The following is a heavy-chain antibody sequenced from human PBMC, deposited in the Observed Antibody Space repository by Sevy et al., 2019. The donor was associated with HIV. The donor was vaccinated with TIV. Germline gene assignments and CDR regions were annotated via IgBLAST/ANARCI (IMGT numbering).Heavy chain of an antibody. CDR3: VRAIQSDGSF. J-gene: IGHJ4*02. CDR1: GFTFSNSW. D-gene: IGHD6-19*01. Sequence: GGSLRLSCVASGFTFSNSWMNWVRQAPGKGLEWVANIRQDGSEIYYVASVKGRFTISRDNARNLVYLQMNSLRVEDTALYYCVRAIQSDGSFWGQGALVTVSS. V-gene: IGHV3-7*01. CDR2: IRQDGSEI.